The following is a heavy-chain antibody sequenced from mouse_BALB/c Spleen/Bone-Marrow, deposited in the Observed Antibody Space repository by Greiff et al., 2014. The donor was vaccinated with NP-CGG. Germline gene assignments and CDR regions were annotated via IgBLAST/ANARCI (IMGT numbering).Heavy chain of an antibody. Sequence: QVQLKESGPGLVAPSPSLSITCTVSGFSLSRYSVHWVRQSPGKGLEWLGMIWGSGNTDYNSALKSRLSISQDNSESQIFLKMNSLQTDDTAMYFCARREPHGMDYWGQGTSVTVSS. V-gene: IGHV2-6-4*01. CDR1: GFSLSRYS. CDR2: IWGSGNT. D-gene: IGHD6-1*01. CDR3: ARREPHGMDY. J-gene: IGHJ4*01.